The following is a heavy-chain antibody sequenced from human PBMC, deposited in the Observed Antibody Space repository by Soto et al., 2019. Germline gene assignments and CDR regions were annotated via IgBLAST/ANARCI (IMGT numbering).Heavy chain of an antibody. Sequence: SETLSLTCTVSGDSISSGAYYWSWIRQPPGKGLEWIGYIYYSGSTNYNPSLKSRVTISVDTSKNQFSLKLSSVTAADTAVYYCARAPYYDFWSGYYNYGMDVWGQGTTVTVSS. CDR2: IYYSGST. V-gene: IGHV4-61*08. D-gene: IGHD3-3*01. CDR3: ARAPYYDFWSGYYNYGMDV. J-gene: IGHJ6*02. CDR1: GDSISSGAYY.